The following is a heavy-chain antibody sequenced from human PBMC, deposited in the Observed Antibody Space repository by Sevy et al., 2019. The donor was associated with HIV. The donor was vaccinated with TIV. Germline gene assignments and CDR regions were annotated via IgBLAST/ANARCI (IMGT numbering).Heavy chain of an antibody. D-gene: IGHD3-22*01. V-gene: IGHV4-61*02. Sequence: SETLSLTCTVSGGSISSGSYYWSWIRQPAGKGLEWIGRIYTSGSTNYNPSLKSRVTMSVDTSKNQFSLKLSPVTAAEPAVYYCARALDSSGYYFPYFDYWGQGTLVTVSS. CDR1: GGSISSGSYY. CDR2: IYTSGST. CDR3: ARALDSSGYYFPYFDY. J-gene: IGHJ4*02.